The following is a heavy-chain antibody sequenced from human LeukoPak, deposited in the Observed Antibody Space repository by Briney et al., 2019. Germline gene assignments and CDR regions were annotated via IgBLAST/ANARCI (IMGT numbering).Heavy chain of an antibody. Sequence: ASVKVSCKASGYTFTGYYMHWVRQAPGQGLEWMGWINPNSGGTNYAQKFQGRVTMTRDTSISTAYMELSRLRSDDTAVYYCARDSYFDGSREAFDIWGQGTMVTVSS. D-gene: IGHD1-26*01. CDR3: ARDSYFDGSREAFDI. J-gene: IGHJ3*02. V-gene: IGHV1-2*02. CDR1: GYTFTGYY. CDR2: INPNSGGT.